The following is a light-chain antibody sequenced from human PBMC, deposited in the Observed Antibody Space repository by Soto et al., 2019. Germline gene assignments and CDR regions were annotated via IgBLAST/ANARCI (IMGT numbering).Light chain of an antibody. CDR3: QQYNSYPT. J-gene: IGKJ1*01. CDR2: DAS. Sequence: DIQMTQSPSTLSASVGDRVTITCRASQSISSWLAWYQQKPGTAPKLLIYDASTLESGVPSRFSGSGSGTEFTFTISSLQPDDFATYYCQQYNSYPTFGQGSKVDI. CDR1: QSISSW. V-gene: IGKV1-5*01.